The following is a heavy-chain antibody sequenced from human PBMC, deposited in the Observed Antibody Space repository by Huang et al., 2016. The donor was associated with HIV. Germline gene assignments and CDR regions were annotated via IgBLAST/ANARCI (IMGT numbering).Heavy chain of an antibody. Sequence: VRLVQSGGGVVQPGRSLRLSCAASGITFRNYAMHGVRQAPGKGLEWGAGTSDDGSGQYYVDSVKGRFIISKDNSNETLFLEMRSLKSEDTAVYFCAKDQGQWLAYFDSWGQGTLVTVSS. V-gene: IGHV3-30*18. CDR2: TSDDGSGQ. CDR1: GITFRNYA. D-gene: IGHD6-19*01. CDR3: AKDQGQWLAYFDS. J-gene: IGHJ4*02.